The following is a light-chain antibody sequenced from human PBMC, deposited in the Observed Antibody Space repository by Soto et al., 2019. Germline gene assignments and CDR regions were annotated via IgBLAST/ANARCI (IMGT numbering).Light chain of an antibody. CDR1: SSDVGGYDS. V-gene: IGLV2-14*01. CDR3: SSFTSSINYV. J-gene: IGLJ1*01. CDR2: GVT. Sequence: QSALRHPASVCWSPGHSITIACTGTSSDVGGYDSVCWYQQHPGKAPKVMIYGVTNRPSGVSDRFSGSKSGNTASLTISGLQAEDEADHYCSSFTSSINYVFGTGTKVTVL.